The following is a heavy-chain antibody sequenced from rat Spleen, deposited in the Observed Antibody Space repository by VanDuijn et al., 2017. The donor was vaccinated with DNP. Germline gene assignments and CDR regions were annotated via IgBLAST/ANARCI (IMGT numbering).Heavy chain of an antibody. CDR1: GFTFNNYW. J-gene: IGHJ4*01. D-gene: IGHD1-2*01. Sequence: EVQLVESGGDLVQPGRSLKFSCVASGFTFNNYWMTWIRQVPGKGLEWVASISSSGAYTYYPDSVKGRFTISRDKTKNTLYLQMNSLRSEDTATYYCTTHGSIATISTGAMDAWGQGTSVTVSS. V-gene: IGHV5-31*01. CDR3: TTHGSIATISTGAMDA. CDR2: ISSSGAYT.